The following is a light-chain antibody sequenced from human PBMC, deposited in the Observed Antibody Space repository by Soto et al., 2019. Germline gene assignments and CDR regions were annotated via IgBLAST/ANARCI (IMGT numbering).Light chain of an antibody. Sequence: DLQMTQSPSSVSASVGDRVSITCRASQGISNWLAWYQQKPGRAPKLRIYTGSSLQSGVPSRISGTGSGTDFTLTISSLQPEDVATYYCQQANSFPLTFGGGTKVEIK. J-gene: IGKJ4*01. V-gene: IGKV1-12*01. CDR3: QQANSFPLT. CDR2: TGS. CDR1: QGISNW.